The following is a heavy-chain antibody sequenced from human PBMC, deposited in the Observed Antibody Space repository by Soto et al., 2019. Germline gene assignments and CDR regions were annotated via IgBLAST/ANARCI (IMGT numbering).Heavy chain of an antibody. J-gene: IGHJ5*02. CDR1: GFIFSDHY. D-gene: IGHD1-26*01. CDR2: TRNKANSYTT. Sequence: EVQLVESGGGLVQPGGSLRLSCAASGFIFSDHYMDWVRQAPGKGLEWVGRTRNKANSYTTEYAASVKGRFTISRDDSKNSLYLQMNSLKTEDTAVYYCARGSGSYLTWFDPWGQGTLVTVS. V-gene: IGHV3-72*01. CDR3: ARGSGSYLTWFDP.